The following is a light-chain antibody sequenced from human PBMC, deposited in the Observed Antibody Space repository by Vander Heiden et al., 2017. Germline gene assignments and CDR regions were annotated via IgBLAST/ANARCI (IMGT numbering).Light chain of an antibody. CDR2: WAS. Sequence: IVMTQPPDSLAVSRGEGATINCKSSQGVLYSSNNKNYLAWYQQKPGQPPKLLIYWASTRESGVPDRFSGSGSGTDFTLTISSLQAEDVAVYYCQQYYSTPPALTFGGGTKVEIK. V-gene: IGKV4-1*01. J-gene: IGKJ4*01. CDR1: QGVLYSSNNKNY. CDR3: QQYYSTPPALT.